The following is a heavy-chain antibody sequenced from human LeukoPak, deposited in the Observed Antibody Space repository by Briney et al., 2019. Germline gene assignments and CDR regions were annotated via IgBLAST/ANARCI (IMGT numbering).Heavy chain of an antibody. J-gene: IGHJ4*02. D-gene: IGHD5-24*01. CDR1: GGSISSGGYY. CDR3: ARAHRDGYNLFDY. V-gene: IGHV4-31*03. CDR2: IYYSGST. Sequence: SETLSLTCTDSGGSISSGGYYWSWIRQHPGKGLEWIGYIYYSGSTYYNPSLKSRVTISVDTSKNQFSLKLSSVTAADTAVYYCARAHRDGYNLFDYWGQGTLVTVSS.